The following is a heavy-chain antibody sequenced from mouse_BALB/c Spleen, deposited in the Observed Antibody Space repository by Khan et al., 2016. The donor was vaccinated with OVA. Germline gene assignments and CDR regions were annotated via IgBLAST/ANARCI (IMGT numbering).Heavy chain of an antibody. J-gene: IGHJ2*01. V-gene: IGHV3-2*02. CDR3: SRVYGGDFDY. D-gene: IGHD1-1*01. CDR2: ITYSGNT. Sequence: EVQLQESGPDLVKPSQSLSLTCTVTGYSITSDYAWNWIRQFPGNKLEWMGFITYSGNTNYNPSLKSRFSITRDTSKNQFFLQLNSVTTEDTATYYWSRVYGGDFDYWGQGTTLTVSS. CDR1: GYSITSDYA.